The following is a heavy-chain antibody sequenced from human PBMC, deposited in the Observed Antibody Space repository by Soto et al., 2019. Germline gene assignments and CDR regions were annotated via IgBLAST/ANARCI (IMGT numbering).Heavy chain of an antibody. CDR2: IKSKTDGGTT. CDR1: GFTFSNAW. D-gene: IGHD3-9*01. Sequence: GAQRRSCAACGFTFSNAWVNWVRQAPGKGLEWVGRIKSKTDGGTTDYAAPVKGRFTISRDDSKNTLYLQMNSLKTEDTAVYYCTTDDILTGYYSPDYFDYWGQGTLVTVSS. CDR3: TTDDILTGYYSPDYFDY. V-gene: IGHV3-15*07. J-gene: IGHJ4*02.